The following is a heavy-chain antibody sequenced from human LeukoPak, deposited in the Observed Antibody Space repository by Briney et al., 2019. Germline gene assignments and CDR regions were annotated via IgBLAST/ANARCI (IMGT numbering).Heavy chain of an antibody. Sequence: PEGSLRLSCGASGFTFSNYWMHWVRQVPGKGLVWVARIDADGSSTSYADSVQGRFTISRDNAKNTLYLQMNSLRVEDTAVYYCATVFDFWGQGTLVTVSS. CDR2: IDADGSST. CDR3: ATVFDF. V-gene: IGHV3-74*01. J-gene: IGHJ4*02. CDR1: GFTFSNYW.